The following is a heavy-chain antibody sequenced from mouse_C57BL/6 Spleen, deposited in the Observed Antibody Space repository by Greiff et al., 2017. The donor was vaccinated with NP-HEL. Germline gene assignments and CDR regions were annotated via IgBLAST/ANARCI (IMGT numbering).Heavy chain of an antibody. CDR1: GYTFTSYW. J-gene: IGHJ3*01. CDR2: IDPSDSYT. D-gene: IGHD1-1*01. V-gene: IGHV1-69*01. Sequence: QVQLQQPGAELVMPGASVKLSCKASGYTFTSYWMHWVKQRPGQGLEWIGEIDPSDSYTNYNQKFKGKSTLTVDKSSSTAYMQLSSLTSEDSAVYYCARRVLRSGWFAYWGQGTLVTVSA. CDR3: ARRVLRSGWFAY.